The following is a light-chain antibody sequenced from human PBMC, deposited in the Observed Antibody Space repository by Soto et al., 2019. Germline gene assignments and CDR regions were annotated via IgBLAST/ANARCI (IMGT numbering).Light chain of an antibody. CDR1: QSISSY. CDR2: GAS. V-gene: IGKV1-39*01. Sequence: DIQMTQSPSSLSASVGDRVTITCRASQSISSYLNWYQEKPGKAPRLLIYGASNLQSGVPSRFSGSGSGTDFILTISTLQPEDFATYYCLQTYNTPPTFGQGTKVDIK. J-gene: IGKJ1*01. CDR3: LQTYNTPPT.